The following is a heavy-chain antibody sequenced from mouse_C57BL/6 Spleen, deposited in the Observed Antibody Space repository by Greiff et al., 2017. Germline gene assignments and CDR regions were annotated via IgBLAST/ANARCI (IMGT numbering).Heavy chain of an antibody. D-gene: IGHD2-4*01. Sequence: EVHLVESGGDLVKPGGSLKLSCAASGFTFSSYGMSWVRQTPDKRLEWVATISSGGSYTYYPDSVKGRFTISRDNAKNTLYLKMSSLKSEDTAMYYCARHYDYDEGAWFAYWGQGTLVTVSA. CDR2: ISSGGSYT. CDR1: GFTFSSYG. CDR3: ARHYDYDEGAWFAY. J-gene: IGHJ3*01. V-gene: IGHV5-6*01.